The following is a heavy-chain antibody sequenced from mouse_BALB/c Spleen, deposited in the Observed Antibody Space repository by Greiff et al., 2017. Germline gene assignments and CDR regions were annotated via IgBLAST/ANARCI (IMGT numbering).Heavy chain of an antibody. J-gene: IGHJ3*01. CDR2: IRLKSNNYAT. Sequence: EVTVEESGGGLVQPGGSMKLSCVASGFTFSNYWMNWVRQSPEKGLEWVAEIRLKSNNYATHYAESVKGRFTISRDDSKSSVYLQMNNLRAEDTGIYYCTVLLRSLFAYWGQGTLVTVSA. CDR1: GFTFSNYW. CDR3: TVLLRSLFAY. V-gene: IGHV6-6*02. D-gene: IGHD1-1*01.